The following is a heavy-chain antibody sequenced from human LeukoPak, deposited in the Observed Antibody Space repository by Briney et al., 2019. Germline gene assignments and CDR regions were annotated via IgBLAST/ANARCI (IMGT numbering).Heavy chain of an antibody. D-gene: IGHD5-18*01. V-gene: IGHV4-59*01. Sequence: SETLSLTCTVSGGSISSYYWTWIRQPPGKGLEWIGYIYYSGSTNYNPSLRSRVTMSVDTSKNQFSLKVSPVTAADTAVYYCARVGSYGLLDYWGRGTLVTVSS. CDR2: IYYSGST. J-gene: IGHJ4*02. CDR3: ARVGSYGLLDY. CDR1: GGSISSYY.